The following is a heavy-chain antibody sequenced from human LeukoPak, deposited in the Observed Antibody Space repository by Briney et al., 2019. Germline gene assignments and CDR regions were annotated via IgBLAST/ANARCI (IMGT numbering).Heavy chain of an antibody. CDR1: GFTFSNYE. J-gene: IGHJ4*02. V-gene: IGHV3-48*03. Sequence: GGSLRLSCAASGFTFSNYEMNWVRQAPGKGLEWVSYINSGGSTLYYADSVKGRFTISRDNAKNSLYLQMNSLRAEDTAVYYCARIHNLGILAHFDYWGQGTLVTVSS. CDR2: INSGGSTL. D-gene: IGHD1-1*01. CDR3: ARIHNLGILAHFDY.